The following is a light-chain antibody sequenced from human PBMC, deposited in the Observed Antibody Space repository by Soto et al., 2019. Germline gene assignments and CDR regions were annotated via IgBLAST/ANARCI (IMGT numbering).Light chain of an antibody. CDR1: NIGSKS. Sequence: SYELTQPPSVSVAPGKTARITCGGNNIGSKSVHWYQQKPGQAPVQVIYYDSDRPSGIPERFSGSNSGNTATLTISRVEAGDEADYYCQVWDSSSDPRGVFGTGTKLTVL. CDR2: YDS. J-gene: IGLJ1*01. V-gene: IGLV3-21*04. CDR3: QVWDSSSDPRGV.